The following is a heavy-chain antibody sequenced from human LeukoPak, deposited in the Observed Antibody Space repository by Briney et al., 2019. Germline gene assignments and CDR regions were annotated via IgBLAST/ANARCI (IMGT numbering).Heavy chain of an antibody. Sequence: GRSLRLSCAASGFTFSSYGMHWVRQAPGKGPEWVAVISYDGSNKYYADSVKGRFTISRDNSKNTLYLQMNSLRAEDTAVYYCAKGEITHWGQGTLVTVSS. J-gene: IGHJ4*02. D-gene: IGHD5-24*01. CDR3: AKGEITH. CDR2: ISYDGSNK. V-gene: IGHV3-30*18. CDR1: GFTFSSYG.